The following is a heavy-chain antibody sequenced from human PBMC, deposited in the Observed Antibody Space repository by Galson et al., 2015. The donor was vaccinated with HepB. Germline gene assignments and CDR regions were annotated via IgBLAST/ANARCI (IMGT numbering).Heavy chain of an antibody. CDR2: FNSDGSST. V-gene: IGHV3-74*01. D-gene: IGHD7-27*01. CDR1: GFTFSSYW. Sequence: SLRLSCAASGFTFSSYWMHWVRQIPGKGLVWVSRFNSDGSSTTYADSVKGRFTISRDSAKKTMYLQMNSLRAEDTAVYYCASSSLGTAYYYGTDVWGQGTTVIVSS. J-gene: IGHJ6*02. CDR3: ASSSLGTAYYYGTDV.